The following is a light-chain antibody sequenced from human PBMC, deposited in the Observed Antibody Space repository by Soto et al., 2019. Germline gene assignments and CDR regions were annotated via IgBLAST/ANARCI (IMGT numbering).Light chain of an antibody. Sequence: EIVLTQSPATLSLSPGERATLSCRASQSVSSYFAWYQQKPGQAPRLLIYDASNRATGIPARFSGSGSGTDFPLPISSLEPEDFAVYYCQQRRNWPLTFGQGTTVEIK. CDR2: DAS. CDR1: QSVSSY. CDR3: QQRRNWPLT. V-gene: IGKV3-11*01. J-gene: IGKJ1*01.